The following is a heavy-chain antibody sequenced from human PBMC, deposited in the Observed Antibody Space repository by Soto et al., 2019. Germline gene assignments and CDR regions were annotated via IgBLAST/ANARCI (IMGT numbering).Heavy chain of an antibody. CDR3: ASLGVGDWANYYYYYGMDV. V-gene: IGHV3-23*01. CDR1: GFTFSVYA. CDR2: VTANGGST. Sequence: LRLSCAATGFTFSVYAMTWVRQAPGKGPEWVSAVTANGGSTYSADSVKGRFTISRDNSKNTLFLQMNSLRAEDTAVYYCASLGVGDWANYYYYYGMDVWGQGTTVTVS. D-gene: IGHD2-21*02. J-gene: IGHJ6*02.